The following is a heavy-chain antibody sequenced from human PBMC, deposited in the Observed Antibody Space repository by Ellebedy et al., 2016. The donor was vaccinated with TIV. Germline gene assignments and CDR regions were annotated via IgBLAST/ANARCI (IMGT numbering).Heavy chain of an antibody. V-gene: IGHV3-7*01. Sequence: GGSLRLSCEASGFTFSNYWMSWVRQAPGKGLEWVANIKQDGSEKYSIDSVKGRFSISRDNAKNSMYLQMNSLRDEDTAVYYCARDQWLGRAYYFDYWGQGTLLTVSS. D-gene: IGHD6-19*01. J-gene: IGHJ4*02. CDR3: ARDQWLGRAYYFDY. CDR2: IKQDGSEK. CDR1: GFTFSNYW.